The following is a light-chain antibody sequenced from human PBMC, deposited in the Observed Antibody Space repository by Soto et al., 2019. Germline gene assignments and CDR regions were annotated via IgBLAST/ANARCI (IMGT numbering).Light chain of an antibody. CDR3: QQYYSIPPT. CDR2: WAS. V-gene: IGKV4-1*01. J-gene: IGKJ4*01. Sequence: DIVMTQSPDSLAVSLGERGTINCKSSQSLLYSSNNKNYLTWYQHKPGQPPKLLIYWASTRKSGVPDRFSGSGSGTDFTLTISSLQAEDVAVYYCQQYYSIPPTFGGGTKGDI. CDR1: QSLLYSSNNKNY.